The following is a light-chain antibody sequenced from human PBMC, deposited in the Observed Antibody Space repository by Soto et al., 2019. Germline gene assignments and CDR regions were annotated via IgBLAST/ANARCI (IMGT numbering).Light chain of an antibody. CDR1: ESISSW. CDR2: DAS. J-gene: IGKJ1*01. V-gene: IGKV1-5*01. CDR3: QQLNSYTWT. Sequence: EIQMTQSHSTLSASIGDIVTITCGASESISSWLAWYQQKTGKAPKLLIYDASSSESGVPSRFSGNVSGTEFNLTLRRLQTDDCATYDGQQLNSYTWTFCPLTKGDIK.